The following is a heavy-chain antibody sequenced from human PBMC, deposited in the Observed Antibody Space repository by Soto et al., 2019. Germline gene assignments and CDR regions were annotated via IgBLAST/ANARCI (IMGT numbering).Heavy chain of an antibody. Sequence: GGSLRLSCAASGFTFDDYAMHWVRQAPGKGLEWVSGISGSGGSTYYADSVKGRFTISRDISKNTLYLQMNSLRAEDTAVYYCAKVLIAAAAIFDYWGQGTLVTVSS. J-gene: IGHJ4*02. CDR2: ISGSGGST. CDR3: AKVLIAAAAIFDY. V-gene: IGHV3-23*01. D-gene: IGHD6-13*01. CDR1: GFTFDDYA.